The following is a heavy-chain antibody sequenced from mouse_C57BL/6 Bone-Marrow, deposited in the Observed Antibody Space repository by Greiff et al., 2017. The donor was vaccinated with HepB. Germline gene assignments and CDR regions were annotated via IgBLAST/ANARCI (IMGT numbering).Heavy chain of an antibody. D-gene: IGHD2-3*01. CDR3: ATIDGYYLYAMDY. V-gene: IGHV1-50*01. J-gene: IGHJ4*01. CDR2: IDPSDSYT. Sequence: VQLQQPGAELVKPGASVKLSCKASGYTFTSYWMQWVKQRPGQGLAWIGEIDPSDSYTNYNQKFKGKATLTVDTSSSPAYMQLSSLTSEDSAVYYCATIDGYYLYAMDYWGQGTSVTVSS. CDR1: GYTFTSYW.